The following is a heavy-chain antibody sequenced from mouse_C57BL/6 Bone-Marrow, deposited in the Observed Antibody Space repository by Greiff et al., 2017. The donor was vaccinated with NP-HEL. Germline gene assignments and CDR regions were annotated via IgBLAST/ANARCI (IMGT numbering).Heavy chain of an antibody. J-gene: IGHJ3*01. D-gene: IGHD1-1*01. CDR3: ARHEYYGSSYEFAY. Sequence: EVMLVESGGGLVQPGGSLKLSCAASGFTFSDYYMYWVRQTPEKRLEWVAYISNGGGSTYYPDTVKGRFTISRDNAKNTLYLKMSRLKSEDTAMYYCARHEYYGSSYEFAYWGQGTLVTVSA. V-gene: IGHV5-12*01. CDR2: ISNGGGST. CDR1: GFTFSDYY.